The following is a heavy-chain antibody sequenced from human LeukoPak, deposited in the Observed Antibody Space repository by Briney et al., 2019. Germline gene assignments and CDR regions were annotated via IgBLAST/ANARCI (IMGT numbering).Heavy chain of an antibody. CDR3: ASKTPHCSGGSCYSFLDY. J-gene: IGHJ4*02. V-gene: IGHV3-30*04. CDR1: GFTFSSYV. CDR2: ISYDGSNE. D-gene: IGHD2-15*01. Sequence: GGSLRLSCAASGFTFSSYVMHWVRQAPGKGLEWVAIISYDGSNEYYADSVKGRFTISRDNSKNTLYLQMNSLRAEDTAVYYCASKTPHCSGGSCYSFLDYWGQGTLVTVSS.